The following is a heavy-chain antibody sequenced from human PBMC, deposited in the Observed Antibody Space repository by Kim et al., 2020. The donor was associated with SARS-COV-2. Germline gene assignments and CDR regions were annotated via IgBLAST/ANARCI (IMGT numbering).Heavy chain of an antibody. CDR3: ARGGASITIFGVVPISPFDY. J-gene: IGHJ4*01. Sequence: GGSLRLSCAASGFTFSSYAMHWVRQAPGKGLEWVAVISYDGSNKYYADSVKGRFTISRDNSKNTLYLQMNSLRAEDTAVYYCARGGASITIFGVVPISPFDYWGQEPWSPSPQ. D-gene: IGHD3-3*01. V-gene: IGHV3-30*04. CDR2: ISYDGSNK. CDR1: GFTFSSYA.